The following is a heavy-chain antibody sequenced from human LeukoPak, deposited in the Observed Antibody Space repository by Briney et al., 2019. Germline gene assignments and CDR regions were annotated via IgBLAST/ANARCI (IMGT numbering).Heavy chain of an antibody. CDR3: ARWAETYYDSSGYYFDY. D-gene: IGHD3-22*01. V-gene: IGHV3-48*03. CDR2: ISSSGSTI. J-gene: IGHJ4*02. CDR1: GFTFGSYE. Sequence: GGSLRLSCAASGFTFGSYEMNWVRQAPGKGLEWVSYISSSGSTIYYADSVKGRFTISRDNAKNSLYLQMNSLRAEDTAVYYCARWAETYYDSSGYYFDYWGQGTLVTVSS.